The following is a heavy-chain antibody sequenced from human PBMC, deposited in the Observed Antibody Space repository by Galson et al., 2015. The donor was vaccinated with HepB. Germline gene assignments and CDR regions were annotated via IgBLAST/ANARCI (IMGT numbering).Heavy chain of an antibody. Sequence: SLRLSCAASGFTFSSYAMHWVRQAPGKGLEWVAVISYDGSNKYYADSVKGRFTISRDNSKNTLYLQMNSLRAEDTAVYYCAREHLFGELLPFDYWGQGTLVTVSS. CDR1: GFTFSSYA. CDR2: ISYDGSNK. CDR3: AREHLFGELLPFDY. D-gene: IGHD3-10*02. J-gene: IGHJ4*02. V-gene: IGHV3-30*04.